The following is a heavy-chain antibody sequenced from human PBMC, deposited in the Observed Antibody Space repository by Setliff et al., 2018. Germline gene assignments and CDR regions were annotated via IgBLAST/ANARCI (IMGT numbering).Heavy chain of an antibody. CDR2: MNPNSGNT. V-gene: IGHV1-8*02. J-gene: IGHJ3*02. D-gene: IGHD1-26*01. CDR3: ARVQWELYAFDI. CDR1: GYTFTSYD. Sequence: ASVKVSCKASGYTFTSYDINWVRQATGQGLEWMGWMNPNSGNTGYAQKFQGRVTMTRNTSISTAYMELSSLRSDDTAVYYCARVQWELYAFDIWGQGILVTVSS.